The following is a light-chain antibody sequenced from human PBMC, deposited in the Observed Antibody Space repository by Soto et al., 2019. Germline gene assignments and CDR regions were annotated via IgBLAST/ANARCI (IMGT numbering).Light chain of an antibody. CDR3: SSYTSSSTGV. CDR1: SSDVGGYNY. CDR2: EVS. J-gene: IGLJ1*01. Sequence: QSVLTQPASVSGSPGQSITISCTGTSSDVGGYNYVSWYQQHPGKAPKLMIYEVSNRPSGVSNRFSGSKSGNTASLTISGLQAEDEADNYCSSYTSSSTGVFGTGTKVTVL. V-gene: IGLV2-14*01.